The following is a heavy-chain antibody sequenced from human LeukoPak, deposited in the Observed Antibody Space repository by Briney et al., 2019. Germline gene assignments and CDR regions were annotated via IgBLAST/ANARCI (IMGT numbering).Heavy chain of an antibody. V-gene: IGHV4-34*01. CDR2: INHSGST. J-gene: IGHJ4*02. CDR1: GGSFSGYY. CDR3: ARDRGDSGSSFDY. D-gene: IGHD1-26*01. Sequence: PSETLSLTCAVYGGSFSGYYWSWIRQPPGKGLEWIGEINHSGSTNYNPSLKSRVTISVDTSKNQFSLKLSSVTAADTAVYYCARDRGDSGSSFDYWGQGTLVTVSS.